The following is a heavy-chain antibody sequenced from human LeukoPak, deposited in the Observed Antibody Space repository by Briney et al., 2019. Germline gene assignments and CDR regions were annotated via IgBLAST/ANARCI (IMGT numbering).Heavy chain of an antibody. D-gene: IGHD3-16*01. CDR1: GGSISSYY. V-gene: IGHV4-59*08. Sequence: SETLSLTCTVSGGSISSYYWSWIRQPPGKGLEWIGYIHYSGSTNYNPSLKSRVTISVDTSKNQFSLKLSSVTAADTAVYYCARLDAYDYVWGSPAPDAFDIWGQGTMVTVSS. CDR2: IHYSGST. CDR3: ARLDAYDYVWGSPAPDAFDI. J-gene: IGHJ3*02.